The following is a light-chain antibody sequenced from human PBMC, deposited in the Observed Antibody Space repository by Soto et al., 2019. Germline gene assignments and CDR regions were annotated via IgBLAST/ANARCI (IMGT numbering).Light chain of an antibody. CDR3: CSYASSYTRYVV. CDR1: SSDVGGYNY. CDR2: DVS. Sequence: QSALTQPRSVSGSPGQSVTISCTGTSSDVGGYNYVSWYQQHPGKAPKLMIYDVSKRPSGVPDRFSGSKSGNTASLTISGLQAEDEADYYCCSYASSYTRYVVFGGGTKLTVL. V-gene: IGLV2-11*01. J-gene: IGLJ2*01.